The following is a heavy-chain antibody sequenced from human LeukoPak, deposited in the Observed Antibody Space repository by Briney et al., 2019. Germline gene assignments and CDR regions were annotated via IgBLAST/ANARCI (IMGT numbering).Heavy chain of an antibody. Sequence: GGSLRLSCAVSGFTFSNYAFHWVRQAPGKGLEWVSAISGSGGSTYYADSVKGRFTISRDNSKNTLYLQMNSLRAEDTAVYYCAKDGRYFDWLSLYWGQGTLVTVSS. CDR1: GFTFSNYA. V-gene: IGHV3-23*01. CDR2: ISGSGGST. D-gene: IGHD3-9*01. J-gene: IGHJ4*02. CDR3: AKDGRYFDWLSLY.